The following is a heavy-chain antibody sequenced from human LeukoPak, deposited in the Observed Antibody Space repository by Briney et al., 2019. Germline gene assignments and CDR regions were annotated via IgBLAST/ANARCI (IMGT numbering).Heavy chain of an antibody. CDR1: GFTFSSYA. CDR2: ISGSGGST. D-gene: IGHD1-1*01. J-gene: IGHJ6*03. Sequence: GGSLRLSCAASGFTFSSYAMSWVRQAPGKGLEWVSAISGSGGSTYYADSVKGRFTISRDNSKNTLYLQINSLRVEDTAVYYCATALLRASTYMDVWGKGTTVTVSS. CDR3: ATALLRASTYMDV. V-gene: IGHV3-23*01.